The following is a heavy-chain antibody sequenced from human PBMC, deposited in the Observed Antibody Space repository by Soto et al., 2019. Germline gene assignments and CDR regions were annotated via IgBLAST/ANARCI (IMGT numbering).Heavy chain of an antibody. CDR3: AKDSPDSGNYQDLDY. Sequence: GGSLRLSCAASGFTFSSYAMTWVRQAPGEGLEWVSALTPGGETTYHVDSVKGRFTISRDNAKNTLYLQMNSLTAADTAVYYCAKDSPDSGNYQDLDYWGRGTLVTVSS. CDR1: GFTFSSYA. V-gene: IGHV3-23*01. CDR2: LTPGGETT. J-gene: IGHJ4*02. D-gene: IGHD1-26*01.